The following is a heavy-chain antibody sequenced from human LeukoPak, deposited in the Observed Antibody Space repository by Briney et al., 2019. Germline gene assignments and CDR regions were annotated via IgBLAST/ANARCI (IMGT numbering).Heavy chain of an antibody. D-gene: IGHD3-9*01. CDR2: IYYSGST. CDR3: ARVNGILTGYSFDY. Sequence: SETLSLTCTVSGGSISSYYWSWIRQPPGRGLEWIGYIYYSGSTNYNPSLKSRVTISVDTSKNQFSLKLSSVTAADTAVYYCARVNGILTGYSFDYWGQGTLVTVSS. V-gene: IGHV4-59*01. CDR1: GGSISSYY. J-gene: IGHJ4*02.